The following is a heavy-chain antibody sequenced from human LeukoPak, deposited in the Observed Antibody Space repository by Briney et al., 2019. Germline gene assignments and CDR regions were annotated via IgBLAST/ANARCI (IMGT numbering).Heavy chain of an antibody. D-gene: IGHD3-16*02. CDR3: ARDRSRYYDYVWGSYRSGSLDV. CDR1: GFTFSSYS. J-gene: IGHJ6*04. V-gene: IGHV3-48*04. Sequence: GGSLRLSCAASGFTFSSYSMNWVRQAPGKGLEWVSYISSSSSTIYYADSVKGRFTISRDNAKNSLYLQMNRLRAEDTAVYYCARDRSRYYDYVWGSYRSGSLDVWGKGTTVTVSS. CDR2: ISSSSSTI.